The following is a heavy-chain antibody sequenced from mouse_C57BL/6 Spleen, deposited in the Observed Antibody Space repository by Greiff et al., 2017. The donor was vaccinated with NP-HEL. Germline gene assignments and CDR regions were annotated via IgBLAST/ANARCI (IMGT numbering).Heavy chain of an antibody. V-gene: IGHV1-82*01. CDR3: ARDGYYPDY. J-gene: IGHJ2*01. D-gene: IGHD2-3*01. CDR2: IYPGDGDT. Sequence: VQVVESGPELVKPGASVKISCKASGYAFSSSWMNWVKQRPGKGLEWIGRIYPGDGDTNYNGKFKGKATLTADKSSSTAYMQLSSLTSEDSAVYFCARDGYYPDYWGQGTTLTVSS. CDR1: GYAFSSSW.